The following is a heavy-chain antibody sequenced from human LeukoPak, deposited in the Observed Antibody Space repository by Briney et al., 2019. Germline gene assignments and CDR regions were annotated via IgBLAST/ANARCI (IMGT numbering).Heavy chain of an antibody. V-gene: IGHV3-74*03. J-gene: IGHJ4*02. Sequence: PGGSLRLSCTASGFTFSGHWIHWVRQPPGMGLVWVSRINERGTDSMYAESVKGRFTISRDNAKNTVYLQMNSLRAEDTAVYYCAKAPVTSCRGAYCYPFDYWGQGTLVTVSS. CDR3: AKAPVTSCRGAYCYPFDY. CDR1: GFTFSGHW. CDR2: INERGTDS. D-gene: IGHD2-21*01.